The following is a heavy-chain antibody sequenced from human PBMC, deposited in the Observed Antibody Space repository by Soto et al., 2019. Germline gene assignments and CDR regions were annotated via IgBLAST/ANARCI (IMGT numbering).Heavy chain of an antibody. CDR1: GCSFTSYW. D-gene: IGHD6-13*01. Sequence: PGESLKISWKVSGCSFTSYWIGWVRQIPRKGLEWMGIIYPGDSDTRYSPSFQGQVTISADKSISTAYLQWSSLKASDTAMYYCARPGGSSSWYTDYFDYWGQGTLVTVSS. V-gene: IGHV5-51*01. J-gene: IGHJ4*02. CDR3: ARPGGSSSWYTDYFDY. CDR2: IYPGDSDT.